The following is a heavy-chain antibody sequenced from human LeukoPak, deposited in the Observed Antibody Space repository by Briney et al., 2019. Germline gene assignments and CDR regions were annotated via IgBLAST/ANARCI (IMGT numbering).Heavy chain of an antibody. D-gene: IGHD4-23*01. V-gene: IGHV4-39*07. CDR3: AREDTGGLDH. J-gene: IGHJ4*02. Sequence: PSETLSLTCSASGGSISSSSYYWGWIRQPPGKGLEWIGSIYYSGSSYYNPSLKSRVTISVDTSKNQFSLKLISVTAADTAVYYCAREDTGGLDHWGQGILVTVSP. CDR2: IYYSGSS. CDR1: GGSISSSSYY.